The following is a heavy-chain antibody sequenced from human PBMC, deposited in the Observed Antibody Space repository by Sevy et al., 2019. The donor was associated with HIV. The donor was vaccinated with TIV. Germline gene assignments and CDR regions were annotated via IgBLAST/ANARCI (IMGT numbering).Heavy chain of an antibody. Sequence: GGSLRLSCAASGFTFSSYSMNWVRQAPGKGLEWVSSISTSSSYTYYADSVKGRFTISRDNAKNSLYLQMNSLRAEDTAVYYCARGPILVVPAAPPPDFDYWGQGTLVTVSS. D-gene: IGHD2-2*01. V-gene: IGHV3-21*01. CDR1: GFTFSSYS. CDR3: ARGPILVVPAAPPPDFDY. J-gene: IGHJ4*02. CDR2: ISTSSSYT.